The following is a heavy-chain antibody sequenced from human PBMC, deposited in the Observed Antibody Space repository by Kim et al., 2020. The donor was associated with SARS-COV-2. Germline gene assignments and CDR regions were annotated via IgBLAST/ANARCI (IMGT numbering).Heavy chain of an antibody. CDR3: ARHSGPSTVTTFYWFDP. Sequence: SETLSLTCTVSGGSISSSSYYWGWIRQPPGKGLEWIRSIYYSGSTYYNPSLKSRVTISVDTSKNQFSLKLSSVTAADTAVYYCARHSGPSTVTTFYWFDPWGQGTLVTVSS. CDR2: IYYSGST. V-gene: IGHV4-39*01. CDR1: GGSISSSSYY. D-gene: IGHD4-17*01. J-gene: IGHJ5*02.